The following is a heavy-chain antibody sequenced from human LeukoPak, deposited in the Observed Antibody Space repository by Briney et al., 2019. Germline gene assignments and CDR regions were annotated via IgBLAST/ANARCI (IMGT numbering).Heavy chain of an antibody. D-gene: IGHD6-6*01. CDR2: IYYSGST. CDR1: GGSISSYY. J-gene: IGHJ4*02. CDR3: ARVHESIDY. V-gene: IGHV4-59*01. Sequence: SETLSPTCTVSGGSISSYYWSWIRQPPGKGLEWIGYIYYSGSTNYNPSLKSRVTISVDTSKNQFSLKLSSVAAADTAVYYCARVHESIDYWGQGTLVTVSS.